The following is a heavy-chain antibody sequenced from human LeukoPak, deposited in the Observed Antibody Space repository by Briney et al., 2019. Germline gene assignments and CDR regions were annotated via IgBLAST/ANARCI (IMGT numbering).Heavy chain of an antibody. Sequence: SETLSLTCTVSGGSISSSSYYWVWIRQPPGKGLEWIGNIYYSGSTYHNPSLKSRVTISVDTSKNQFSLKLSSVTAADTAVYYCAKRYYQYYMDVWGKGTTVTVSS. CDR2: IYYSGST. V-gene: IGHV4-39*07. J-gene: IGHJ6*03. CDR1: GGSISSSSYY. CDR3: AKRYYQYYMDV.